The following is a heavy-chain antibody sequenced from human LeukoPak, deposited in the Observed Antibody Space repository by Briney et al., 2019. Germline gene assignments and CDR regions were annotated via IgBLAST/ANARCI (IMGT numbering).Heavy chain of an antibody. Sequence: GASVKVSCKASGYTFTSYAMHWVRQAPGQRLEWMGWINAGNGNTKHSQKFQGRVTITRDTSASTAYMELSSLRSEDTAVYYCARVSLWFGEFIDYWGQGTLVTVSS. J-gene: IGHJ4*02. CDR1: GYTFTSYA. D-gene: IGHD3-10*01. V-gene: IGHV1-3*01. CDR3: ARVSLWFGEFIDY. CDR2: INAGNGNT.